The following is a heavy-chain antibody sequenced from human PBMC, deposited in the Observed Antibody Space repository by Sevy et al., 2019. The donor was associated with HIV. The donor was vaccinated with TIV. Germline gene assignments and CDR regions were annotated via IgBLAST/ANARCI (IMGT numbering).Heavy chain of an antibody. V-gene: IGHV3-23*01. J-gene: IGHJ3*02. Sequence: GGSLRLSCAVSGFTFRSYAMSWVRQAPGKGLEWVSSISGPGALTYYAESVKGRFTISIDNSKNTLFLQMNSLRAEDTALYYCAKGDEPAADYADYVPNAFDICGQGTMVTVSS. CDR1: GFTFRSYA. CDR3: AKGDEPAADYADYVPNAFDI. CDR2: ISGPGALT. D-gene: IGHD4-17*01.